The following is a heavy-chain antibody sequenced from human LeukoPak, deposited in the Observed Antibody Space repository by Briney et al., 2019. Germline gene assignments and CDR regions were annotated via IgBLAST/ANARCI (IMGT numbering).Heavy chain of an antibody. D-gene: IGHD4-17*01. Sequence: ASVKVSCKVSGYTLTELSMHWVRQAPGKGLEWMGGFDPEDGETIYAQKFQGRVTMTRDTSTSTVYMELSSLRSEDTAVYYCARDSYGDDYYYGMDVWGQGTTVTVSS. CDR2: FDPEDGET. CDR3: ARDSYGDDYYYGMDV. J-gene: IGHJ6*02. V-gene: IGHV1-24*01. CDR1: GYTLTELS.